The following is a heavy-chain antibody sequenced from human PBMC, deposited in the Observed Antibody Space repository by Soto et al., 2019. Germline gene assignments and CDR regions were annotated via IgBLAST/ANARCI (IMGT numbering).Heavy chain of an antibody. Sequence: QVQLVQSGAEVKKPGSSVKVSCKASGGTFSSYAISWVRQAPGQGLEWMGGIIPIFGTANYAQKFQGRVTMTTDTSTSTAYMELRSLRSDDTAVYYCARADCQQLVLWCGNFQHWGQGTLVTVSS. CDR3: ARADCQQLVLWCGNFQH. CDR1: GGTFSSYA. J-gene: IGHJ1*01. D-gene: IGHD6-13*01. V-gene: IGHV1-69*06. CDR2: IIPIFGTA.